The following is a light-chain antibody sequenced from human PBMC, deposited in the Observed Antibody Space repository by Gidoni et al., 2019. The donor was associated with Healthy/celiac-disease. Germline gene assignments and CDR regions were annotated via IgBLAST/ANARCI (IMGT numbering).Light chain of an antibody. CDR1: QSISSN. Sequence: DIQMTQSPSSLSASVGDRVTITCRASQSISSNLNWYQQKPGKAPKLLIYAASSLQSGVPSRFSGSGSGTEFTLTISSLQSEDFAIYYCQQSNSTPLTFGGGTKVEIK. CDR3: QQSNSTPLT. CDR2: AAS. J-gene: IGKJ4*01. V-gene: IGKV1-39*01.